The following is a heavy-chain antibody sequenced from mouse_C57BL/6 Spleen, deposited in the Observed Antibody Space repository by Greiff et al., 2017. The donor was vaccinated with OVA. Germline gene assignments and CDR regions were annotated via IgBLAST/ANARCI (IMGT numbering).Heavy chain of an antibody. CDR1: GYTFTDYE. J-gene: IGHJ2*01. V-gene: IGHV1-15*01. Sequence: QVQLQQSGAELVRPGASVTLSCKASGYTFTDYEMHWVKQTPVNGLEWIGAIDPETGGTAYNQKFKGKAILTADKSSSTAYMELRSLTSEDSAVYYCTRKGTGTFDYWGQGTTLTVSS. D-gene: IGHD4-1*01. CDR3: TRKGTGTFDY. CDR2: IDPETGGT.